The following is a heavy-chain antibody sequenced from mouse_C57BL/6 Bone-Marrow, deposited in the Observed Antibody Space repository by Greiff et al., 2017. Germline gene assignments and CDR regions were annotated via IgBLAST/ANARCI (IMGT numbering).Heavy chain of an antibody. Sequence: QVQLQQPGAELVKPGASVKLSCKASGYTFTSYWMHWVKQRPGRGLEWIGRIDPSDSYTNYNQKFKGKATLTVDTSSSTAYMQLSSLTSEDSAVYYCARPTTVVATDDYWGQGTTLTVSS. CDR2: IDPSDSYT. V-gene: IGHV1-69*02. J-gene: IGHJ2*01. CDR3: ARPTTVVATDDY. CDR1: GYTFTSYW. D-gene: IGHD1-1*01.